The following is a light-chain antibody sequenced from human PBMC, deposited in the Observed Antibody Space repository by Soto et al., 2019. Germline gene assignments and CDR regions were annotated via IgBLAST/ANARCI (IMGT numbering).Light chain of an antibody. CDR1: QDISNY. Sequence: DIQMTQSPSSLSASVRDRVTITCRASQDISNYLAWYQQKPGKVPKLLIYAASTLQSGVPSRFSGSGSGTDFTLTISSLQPEDVATYYCQKYDSAPWTFDQGTKVEIK. CDR2: AAS. J-gene: IGKJ1*01. V-gene: IGKV1-27*01. CDR3: QKYDSAPWT.